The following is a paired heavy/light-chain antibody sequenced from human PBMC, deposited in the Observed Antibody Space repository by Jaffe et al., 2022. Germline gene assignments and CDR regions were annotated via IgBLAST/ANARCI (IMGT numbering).Light chain of an antibody. Sequence: ALQLTQSPSSLSASVGDRVTITCRASQGISRALAWYQQKPGKAPKLLIYDASSLESGVPSRFSGSGSGTDFTLTISILQPEDFATYYCQQFNIYPLTFGGGTKVEIK. V-gene: IGKV1-13*02. CDR2: DAS. J-gene: IGKJ4*01. CDR3: QQFNIYPLT. CDR1: QGISRA.
Heavy chain of an antibody. D-gene: IGHD5-12*01. CDR1: GFTFSSYE. CDR2: ISTGGGTI. V-gene: IGHV3-48*03. Sequence: EVQLVESGGVLVQPGGSLRLSCAASGFTFSSYEMNWVRQAPGKGLEWVSYISTGGGTIYYADSVKGRFTISRDNARNSLFLQMNSLRAEDTAVYYCTRDKIRPRGGYDAFDIWGQGTVVTVSS. CDR3: TRDKIRPRGGYDAFDI. J-gene: IGHJ3*02.